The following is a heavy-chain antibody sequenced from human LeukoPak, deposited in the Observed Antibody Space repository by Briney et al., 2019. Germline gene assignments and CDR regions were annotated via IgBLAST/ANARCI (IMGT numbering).Heavy chain of an antibody. CDR2: ISADNGNT. CDR3: QRITIFGVVMDFDY. D-gene: IGHD3-3*01. Sequence: ASVKVSCKASGYAFNYYGINWVRQAPGQGLEWMGGISADNGNTHYAQKFQGRVTMTTDTSTSTAHMEVRSLRSDDTAVYYCQRITIFGVVMDFDYWGQGTLVTVSS. V-gene: IGHV1-18*01. CDR1: GYAFNYYG. J-gene: IGHJ4*02.